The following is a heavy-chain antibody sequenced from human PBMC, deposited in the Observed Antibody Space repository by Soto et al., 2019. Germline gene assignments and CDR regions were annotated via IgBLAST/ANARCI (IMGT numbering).Heavy chain of an antibody. J-gene: IGHJ4*02. Sequence: QVQLVQSGGEVKKPGASVTVSCKASGYTFINYHITWVRQAPGQGLEWMAWINTYNGMTDYAQRFQGRVTMTRDTSTSTAYMELRNLGSDETAVYFCAKSPRGEMATDWGQGTPVTVSS. CDR2: INTYNGMT. CDR3: AKSPRGEMATD. V-gene: IGHV1-18*01. CDR1: GYTFINYH. D-gene: IGHD5-12*01.